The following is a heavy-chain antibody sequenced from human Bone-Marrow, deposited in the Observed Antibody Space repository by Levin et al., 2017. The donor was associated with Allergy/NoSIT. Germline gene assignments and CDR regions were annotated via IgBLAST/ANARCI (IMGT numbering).Heavy chain of an antibody. J-gene: IGHJ5*02. CDR3: ALSRGYCSGGSCYWFDP. CDR2: IYYSGST. CDR1: GGSISSYY. Sequence: PSETLSLTCTVSGGSISSYYWSWIRQPPGKGLEWIGYIYYSGSTNYNPSLKSRVTISVDTSKNQFSLKLSSVTAADTAVYYCALSRGYCSGGSCYWFDPWGQGTLVTVSS. V-gene: IGHV4-59*01. D-gene: IGHD2-15*01.